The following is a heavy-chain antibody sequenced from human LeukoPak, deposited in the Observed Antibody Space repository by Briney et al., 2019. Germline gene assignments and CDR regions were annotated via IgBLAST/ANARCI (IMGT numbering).Heavy chain of an antibody. Sequence: GGSLRLSCAASGFTFSSYGMHWVRQAPGKGLEWVAVISYDGSNKYYANSVKGRFTISRDNSKNTLCLQMNSLRAEDTAVYYCAKGPTLRYFDWSPFDYWGQGTLVTVSS. J-gene: IGHJ4*02. D-gene: IGHD3-9*01. CDR3: AKGPTLRYFDWSPFDY. V-gene: IGHV3-30*18. CDR2: ISYDGSNK. CDR1: GFTFSSYG.